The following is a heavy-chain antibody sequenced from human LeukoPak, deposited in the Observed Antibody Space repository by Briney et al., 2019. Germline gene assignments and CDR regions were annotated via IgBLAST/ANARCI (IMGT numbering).Heavy chain of an antibody. CDR2: ISYDGSNK. V-gene: IGHV3-30-3*01. CDR3: ARDDSGSSSPTFDY. CDR1: GFTFSTYA. D-gene: IGHD1-26*01. J-gene: IGHJ4*02. Sequence: GGSLRLSCAASGFTFSTYAMSWVRQAPGKGLEWVAVISYDGSNKYYADSVKGRFTVSRDNSKNTLYLQMNSLRAEDTAVYYCARDDSGSSSPTFDYWGQGTLVTVSS.